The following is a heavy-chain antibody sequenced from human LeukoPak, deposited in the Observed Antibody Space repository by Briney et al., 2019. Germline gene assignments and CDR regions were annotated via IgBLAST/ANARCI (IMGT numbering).Heavy chain of an antibody. CDR2: IHNSGRT. D-gene: IGHD1-14*01. CDR1: GGSFSSYY. CDR3: ARHGTISGESYFDY. J-gene: IGHJ4*02. V-gene: IGHV4-59*08. Sequence: SETLSLTCSVSGGSFSSYYWSWIRQSPGKGLEWIGYIHNSGRTNYNPSLKSRVTGFVDTSKNQVSLRLSSVTAADTAVYYCARHGTISGESYFDYWGQGALVTVSS.